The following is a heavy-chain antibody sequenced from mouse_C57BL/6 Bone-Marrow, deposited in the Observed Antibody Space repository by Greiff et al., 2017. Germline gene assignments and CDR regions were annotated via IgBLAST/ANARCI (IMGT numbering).Heavy chain of an antibody. D-gene: IGHD1-1*01. J-gene: IGHJ3*01. CDR3: ARWSNYYGSSPSWFAY. Sequence: VQLQQSGPELVKPGASVKIPCKASGYTFTDYNMDWVKQSHGKSLEWIGDINPNNGGTIYNQKFKGKATLTVDKSSSTAYMELRSLTSEDTAVYYCARWSNYYGSSPSWFAYWGQGTLVTVSA. V-gene: IGHV1-18*01. CDR1: GYTFTDYN. CDR2: INPNNGGT.